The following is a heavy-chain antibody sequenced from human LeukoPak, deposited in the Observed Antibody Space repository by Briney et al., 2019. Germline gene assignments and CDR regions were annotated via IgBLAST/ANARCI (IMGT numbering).Heavy chain of an antibody. D-gene: IGHD3-3*01. CDR2: IYHTGSV. Sequence: SETLSLTCAVSDGSINSNYWWTWVRQSPGKGLEWIGEIYHTGSVNYNLSLESRVTISRDRSKNQFSLMLRSVTAADTAVYYCARHYDFWSAYNYWGQGTLVAVSS. CDR1: DGSINSNYW. CDR3: ARHYDFWSAYNY. V-gene: IGHV4-4*02. J-gene: IGHJ4*02.